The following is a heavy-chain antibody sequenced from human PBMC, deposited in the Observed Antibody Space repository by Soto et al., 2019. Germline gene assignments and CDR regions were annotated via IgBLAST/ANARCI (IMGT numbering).Heavy chain of an antibody. CDR2: ISSSSYTI. J-gene: IGHJ4*02. CDR1: GFTFNTYN. D-gene: IGHD3-10*01. V-gene: IGHV3-48*02. Sequence: LRLSCTASGFTFNTYNMNWVRQAPGKGLEWVSYISSSSYTIKYADSVEGRFTVSRDNGKKSLYLQMNSLRDEDTAVYFCAREISLSAGSYFDYWGQGTLVTVSS. CDR3: AREISLSAGSYFDY.